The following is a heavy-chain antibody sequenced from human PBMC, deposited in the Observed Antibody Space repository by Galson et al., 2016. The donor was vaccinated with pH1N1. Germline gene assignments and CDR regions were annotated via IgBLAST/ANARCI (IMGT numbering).Heavy chain of an antibody. Sequence: SETLSLTCTVSGGSISSSGYYWGWIRQSPGKGLEWIGSIYYGGSTYYNPSLKSRVTISVDTSKNQFSLKLSSVTAADTAVYYLARQIRGDLDWYFDLWGRGTLVTVSS. CDR3: ARQIRGDLDWYFDL. J-gene: IGHJ2*01. CDR2: IYYGGST. CDR1: GGSISSSGYY. V-gene: IGHV4-39*01. D-gene: IGHD4-17*01.